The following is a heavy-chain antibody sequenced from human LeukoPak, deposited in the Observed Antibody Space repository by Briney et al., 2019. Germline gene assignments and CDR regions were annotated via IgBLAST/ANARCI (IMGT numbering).Heavy chain of an antibody. CDR2: INPNSGGT. J-gene: IGHJ6*02. D-gene: IGHD6-13*01. V-gene: IGHV1-2*02. CDR3: AREIAAAGDYYGMDV. CDR1: GYTFTGYY. Sequence: ASVKVSCKASGYTFTGYYMHWVRQAPGQGLEWMGWINPNSGGTNYAQKFQGRVTMTRDTSISTAYMELSRLRSDDTAVYYCAREIAAAGDYYGMDVWGQGTTVTVSS.